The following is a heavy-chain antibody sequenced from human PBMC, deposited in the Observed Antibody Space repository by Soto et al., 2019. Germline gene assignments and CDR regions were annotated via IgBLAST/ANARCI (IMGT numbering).Heavy chain of an antibody. CDR3: ARLCISTSCYIRGLDP. Sequence: SETLSLTCTVSGGSISSGDYYWTWIRQDPGKGLEWMGNIYYSGSTHYTPSLKSRLTISLDTSKNQLSLKMNSVTAADTAVYYCARLCISTSCYIRGLDPWGQGTLVTVSS. CDR2: IYYSGST. V-gene: IGHV4-31*03. CDR1: GGSISSGDYY. D-gene: IGHD2-2*02. J-gene: IGHJ5*02.